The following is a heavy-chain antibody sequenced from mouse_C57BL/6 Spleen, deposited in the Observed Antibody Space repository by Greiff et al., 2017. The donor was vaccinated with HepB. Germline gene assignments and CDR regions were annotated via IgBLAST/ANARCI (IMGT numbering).Heavy chain of an antibody. CDR2: IYPGSGST. V-gene: IGHV1-55*01. D-gene: IGHD1-1*01. CDR3: ARTASRRGYYFDY. Sequence: QVQLQQPGAELVKPGASVKMSCKASGYTFTSYWITWVKQRPGQGLEWIGDIYPGSGSTNYNEKFKSKATLTVDTPSSTAYMQLSSLTSEDSSVYYGARTASRRGYYFDYWGQGTTLTVSS. CDR1: GYTFTSYW. J-gene: IGHJ2*01.